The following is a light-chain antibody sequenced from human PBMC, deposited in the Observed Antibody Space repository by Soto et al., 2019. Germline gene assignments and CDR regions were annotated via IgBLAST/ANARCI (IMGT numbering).Light chain of an antibody. CDR3: QQHNSYSYT. V-gene: IGKV1-5*03. Sequence: DIHMTQSPSTLSASVGDRVTITCRASQNINSESAWYQQKPGKAPKLLVYKASSLQSGVPSRFSGSESGTEFTLTISSLQPDDFATYYCQQHNSYSYTFGQGTKVDIK. CDR1: QNINSE. J-gene: IGKJ2*01. CDR2: KAS.